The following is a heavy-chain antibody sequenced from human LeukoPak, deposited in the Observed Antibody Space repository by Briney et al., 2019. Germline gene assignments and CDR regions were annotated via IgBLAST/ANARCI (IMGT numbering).Heavy chain of an antibody. D-gene: IGHD5-18*01. J-gene: IGHJ3*02. CDR1: GFTFSSYD. CDR3: ARDGNTAMATAFDI. Sequence: GGSLRLSCAASGFTFSSYDMSWVRQAPGKGLEWVSAITTSGGSTYYADSVKGRFTISRDNSKNTLYLQMNTLRAEDTAVYYCARDGNTAMATAFDIWGQGTMVIVSS. CDR2: ITTSGGST. V-gene: IGHV3-23*01.